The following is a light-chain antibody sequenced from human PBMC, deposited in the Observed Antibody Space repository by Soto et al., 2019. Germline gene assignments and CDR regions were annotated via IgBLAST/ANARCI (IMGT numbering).Light chain of an antibody. J-gene: IGLJ1*01. CDR2: DVS. CDR3: SSYTSSFGV. V-gene: IGLV2-14*01. CDR1: SSDVGGYNY. Sequence: QSALTQPASVSGSPGQSITISCTGTSSDVGGYNYVSWYQQHPGKAPKLMIYDVSNRPSGVPNRFSGSKSGNTASLTISGLQAEDEADYYCSSYTSSFGVFGTGTKLTVL.